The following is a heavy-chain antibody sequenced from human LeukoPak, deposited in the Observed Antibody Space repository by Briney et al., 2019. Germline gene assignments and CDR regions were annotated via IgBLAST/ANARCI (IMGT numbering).Heavy chain of an antibody. CDR1: GGSISSGTYY. V-gene: IGHV4-61*02. CDR2: VYATGST. Sequence: IPSETLSLTCTVSGGSISSGTYYWTWIRRPAGKGLGWFGCVYATGSTSYHPSLRSRVTISADTSKKQFSLKLSSVTAADTAVYYCARRAVTSDNEYYFDFWGQGILVTVSS. J-gene: IGHJ4*02. D-gene: IGHD2-21*02. CDR3: ARRAVTSDNEYYFDF.